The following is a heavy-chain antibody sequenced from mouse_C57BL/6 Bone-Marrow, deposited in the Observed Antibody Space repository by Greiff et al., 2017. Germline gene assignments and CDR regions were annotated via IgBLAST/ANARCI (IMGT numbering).Heavy chain of an antibody. CDR1: ISLSTSGMGL. D-gene: IGHD1-1*01. Sequence: QQSQTLSLACTFSGISLSTSGMGLSWLRKPSGKALEWLASIWNNDNYYNPSLKSRLTISKETSNYQVFLKLTSVDTADSATYYGAWRYYYGSSFYYAMDYWGQGTSVTVSS. V-gene: IGHV8-2*01. CDR3: WRYYYGSSFYYAMDY. CDR2: WNNDNY. J-gene: IGHJ4*01.